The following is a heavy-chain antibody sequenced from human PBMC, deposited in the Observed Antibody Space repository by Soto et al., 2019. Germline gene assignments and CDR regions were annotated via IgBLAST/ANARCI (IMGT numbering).Heavy chain of an antibody. V-gene: IGHV4-59*01. Sequence: SETLSLTCTVSGGSISSYYWSWFRQPPGKGLEWIGYIYYSGSTNYNPSLKSRVTISVDTSKSQFSLQLSSVTAADTAVFYCARRISGTRGFDPWGQGTLVTVSS. CDR1: GGSISSYY. D-gene: IGHD1-1*01. J-gene: IGHJ5*02. CDR2: IYYSGST. CDR3: ARRISGTRGFDP.